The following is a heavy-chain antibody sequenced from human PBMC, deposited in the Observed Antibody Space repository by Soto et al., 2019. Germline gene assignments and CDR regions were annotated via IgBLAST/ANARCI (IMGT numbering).Heavy chain of an antibody. CDR1: GYSISSGYY. J-gene: IGHJ4*02. CDR3: AREKLWFGELLAGDLDY. D-gene: IGHD3-10*01. Sequence: SETLSLTCAVSGYSISSGYYWGWIRQPPGKGLEWIGSIYHSGSTYYNPSLKSRVTISVDTSKNQFSLKLSSVTAADTAVYYCAREKLWFGELLAGDLDYWGQGTLV. V-gene: IGHV4-38-2*02. CDR2: IYHSGST.